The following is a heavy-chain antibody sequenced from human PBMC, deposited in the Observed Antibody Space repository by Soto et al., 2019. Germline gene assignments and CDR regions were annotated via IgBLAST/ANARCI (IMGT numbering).Heavy chain of an antibody. Sequence: HPGGSLRLSCAASGFTFSSYGMHWVRQAPGKGLEWVAVISYDGSNKYYADSVKGRFTISRDNSKNTLYLQMNSLRAEDTAVYYCAKERVRGVIVLYYYYYYGMDVWGQGTTVTVSS. V-gene: IGHV3-30*18. J-gene: IGHJ6*02. CDR2: ISYDGSNK. CDR1: GFTFSSYG. CDR3: AKERVRGVIVLYYYYYYGMDV. D-gene: IGHD3-10*01.